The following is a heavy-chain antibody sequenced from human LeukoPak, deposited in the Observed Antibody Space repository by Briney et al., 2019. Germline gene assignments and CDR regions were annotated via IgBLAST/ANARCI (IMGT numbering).Heavy chain of an antibody. CDR2: IYDSGST. CDR3: ARGVLRYFDWSH. CDR1: GGSISSYY. D-gene: IGHD3-9*01. V-gene: IGHV4-59*01. Sequence: PSETLSLTCTASGGSISSYYWSWIRQPPGKGLEWIGYIYDSGSTNYNPSLKSRVTISVDTSRNQFSLKLSSVTAADTAVYYCARGVLRYFDWSHWGQGTLVTVSS. J-gene: IGHJ4*02.